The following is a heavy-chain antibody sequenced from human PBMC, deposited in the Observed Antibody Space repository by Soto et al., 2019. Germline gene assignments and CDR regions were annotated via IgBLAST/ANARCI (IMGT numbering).Heavy chain of an antibody. CDR2: IYYSGST. V-gene: IGHV4-39*01. J-gene: IGHJ4*02. D-gene: IGHD6-19*01. CDR3: ARREQWLVGPYFDY. CDR1: GGSISSSSYY. Sequence: PSETLSLTCTVSGGSISSSSYYWGWIRQPPGKGLEWIGSIYYSGSTYYNPSLKSRVTISVDTSKNQFSLKLSSVTAADTAVYYCARREQWLVGPYFDYWGQGTLVTVSS.